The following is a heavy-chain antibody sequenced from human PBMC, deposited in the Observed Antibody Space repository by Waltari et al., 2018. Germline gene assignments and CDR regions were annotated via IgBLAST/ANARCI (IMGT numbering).Heavy chain of an antibody. CDR3: ATYIGASVGTAAFDV. V-gene: IGHV4-39*01. J-gene: IGHJ3*01. CDR2: VSYSGTP. Sequence: QLQPQESGTRLVRPSETLPHIFRVSGVPITTHRHSWAWIRQSPGQGLEWSGPVSYSGTPSISPSLKSRVSVSRDTSKNQVSLILDSVTAADMAVYYCATYIGASVGTAAFDVWGQGTMVTVSS. CDR1: GVPITTHRHS. D-gene: IGHD5-12*01.